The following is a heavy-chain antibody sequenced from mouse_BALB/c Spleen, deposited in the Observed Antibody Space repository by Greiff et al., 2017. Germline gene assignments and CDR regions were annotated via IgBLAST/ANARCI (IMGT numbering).Heavy chain of an antibody. D-gene: IGHD3-1*01. V-gene: IGHV5-17*02. J-gene: IGHJ3*01. CDR3: AREGYDFAY. CDR1: GFTFSSFG. Sequence: EVQRVESGGGLVQPGGSRKLSCAASGFTFSSFGMHWVRQAPEKGLEWVAYISSGSSTIYYADTVKGRFTISRDNPKNTLFLQMTSLRSEDTAMYYCAREGYDFAYWGQGTLVTVSA. CDR2: ISSGSSTI.